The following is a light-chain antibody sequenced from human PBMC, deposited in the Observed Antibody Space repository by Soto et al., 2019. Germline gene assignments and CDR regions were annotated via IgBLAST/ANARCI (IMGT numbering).Light chain of an antibody. CDR1: QSVLYSSNNKNY. CDR3: QQYYTTPQT. CDR2: WAS. Sequence: DIVMTQSPDSLAVSLGARATINCKSSQSVLYSSNNKNYLAWYQQKPGQPPKLLIYWASTRESGVPDRFSGSGSGTDFTLTISSPQAADVAVYSCQQYYTTPQTFGHGTKVEIK. J-gene: IGKJ1*01. V-gene: IGKV4-1*01.